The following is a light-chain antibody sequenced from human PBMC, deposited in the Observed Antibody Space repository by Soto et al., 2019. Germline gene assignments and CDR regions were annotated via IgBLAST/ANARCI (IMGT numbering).Light chain of an antibody. CDR2: DIN. CDR3: VSYTTSASYV. V-gene: IGLV2-14*01. J-gene: IGLJ1*01. Sequence: QSALTQPASVSGSPGQSITISCTGTSSDVGNYIFVSWYRQHPGKAPKLMIYDINNRPSGVSNRFSGSKSGNTASLTISGLQAEDEADYYCVSYTTSASYVFGTGTNVTV. CDR1: SSDVGNYIF.